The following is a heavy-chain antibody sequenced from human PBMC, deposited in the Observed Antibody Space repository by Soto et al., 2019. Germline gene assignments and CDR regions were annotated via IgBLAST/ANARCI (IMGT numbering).Heavy chain of an antibody. Sequence: EVQLLESGGGLVQPGGSLRLSCAASGFTFSSYAMRWVRQAPGKGLEWVSAISGSGGSTYYADSVKGRFTISRDNSKNTLYLQMNSLRAADTAVYYCARRGSGSYYDYWGQGTLVTVSS. J-gene: IGHJ4*02. CDR2: ISGSGGST. CDR1: GFTFSSYA. CDR3: ARRGSGSYYDY. V-gene: IGHV3-23*01. D-gene: IGHD1-26*01.